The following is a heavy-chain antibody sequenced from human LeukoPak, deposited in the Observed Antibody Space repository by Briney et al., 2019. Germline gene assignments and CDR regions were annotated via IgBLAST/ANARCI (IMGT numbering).Heavy chain of an antibody. D-gene: IGHD6-13*01. CDR3: AREGDSSSYYFDY. CDR1: GGSFSGYY. Sequence: PSETLSLTCAVYGGSFSGYYWSWIRQPPGKGLEWIGEINHSGSTNYNPSLKSRVTISVDTSKNQFSLKLSSVTAADTAVYYCAREGDSSSYYFDYWGQGTLVTVSS. CDR2: INHSGST. J-gene: IGHJ4*02. V-gene: IGHV4-34*01.